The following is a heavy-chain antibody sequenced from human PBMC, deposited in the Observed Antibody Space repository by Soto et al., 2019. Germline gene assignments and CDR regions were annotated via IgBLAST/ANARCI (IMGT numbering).Heavy chain of an antibody. J-gene: IGHJ4*02. CDR2: VFYSGAT. D-gene: IGHD3-10*01. CDR3: ARAGFSYGHLLF. CDR1: GGPIKTGDYY. Sequence: SETLSLTCNVSGGPIKTGDYYWNWIRQPPGKGLEWIGYVFYSGATNYSPSLKSRAAISMDTSKNQFSLSLISVTAADTAVYYCARAGFSYGHLLFWGQGIRVTVS. V-gene: IGHV4-30-4*01.